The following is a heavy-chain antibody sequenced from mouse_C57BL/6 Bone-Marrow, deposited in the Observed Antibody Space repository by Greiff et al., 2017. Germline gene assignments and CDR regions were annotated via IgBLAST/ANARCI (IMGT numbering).Heavy chain of an antibody. V-gene: IGHV1-64*01. CDR3: ARITTVVATNFDV. CDR1: GYTFTSSW. D-gene: IGHD1-1*01. Sequence: VQLQQPGAELVKPGASVKLSCKASGYTFTSSWMHWVKQRPGQGLEWIGMIHPNSGSTNYNEKFKSKATLTVDKSSSTAYMQLSSLTSEDSAVYYCARITTVVATNFDVWGTGTTVTVSS. CDR2: IHPNSGST. J-gene: IGHJ1*03.